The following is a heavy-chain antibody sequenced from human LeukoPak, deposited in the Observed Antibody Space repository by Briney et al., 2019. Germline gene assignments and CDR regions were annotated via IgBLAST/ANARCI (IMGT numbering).Heavy chain of an antibody. J-gene: IGHJ4*02. CDR2: IYYSGST. V-gene: IGHV4-39*01. CDR3: AIFYGSGSYTQKYYFDY. CDR1: GGSISSSSYY. D-gene: IGHD3-10*01. Sequence: SETLSLTCTVSGGSISSSSYYWGWIRQPPGKGLEWIGSIYYSGSTYYNPSLKSRVTISVDTSKNQFSLKLSSVTAADTAVYYCAIFYGSGSYTQKYYFDYWGQGTLVTVSS.